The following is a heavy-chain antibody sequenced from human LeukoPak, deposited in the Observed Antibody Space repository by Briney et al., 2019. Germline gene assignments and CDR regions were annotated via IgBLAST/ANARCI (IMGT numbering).Heavy chain of an antibody. CDR2: INHSGST. D-gene: IGHD4-17*01. V-gene: IGHV4-34*01. CDR3: ARRLTVTTMRFFYYMDV. Sequence: PSETLSLTCAVYGGSFSGYYWSWIRQPPGKGLEWIGEINHSGSTNYNPSLKSRVTISVDTSKNQFSLELSSVTAADTAVYYCARRLTVTTMRFFYYMDVWGKGTTVTVSS. CDR1: GGSFSGYY. J-gene: IGHJ6*03.